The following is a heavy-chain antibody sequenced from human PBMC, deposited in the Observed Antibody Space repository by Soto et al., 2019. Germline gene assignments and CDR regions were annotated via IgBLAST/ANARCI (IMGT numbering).Heavy chain of an antibody. D-gene: IGHD3-22*01. CDR2: IIPIFGTA. J-gene: IGHJ6*02. CDR1: GGTFSSYA. CDR3: ATYYDDSSANRRYYYGMDV. Sequence: QVQLVQSGAEVKKPGSSVKVSCKASGGTFSSYAISWVRQAPGQGLEWMGGIIPIFGTANYAQKFQGSVTITADESTSTDYMELSSLRSEDTAVYYCATYYDDSSANRRYYYGMDVWCQGSTVTVSS. V-gene: IGHV1-69*01.